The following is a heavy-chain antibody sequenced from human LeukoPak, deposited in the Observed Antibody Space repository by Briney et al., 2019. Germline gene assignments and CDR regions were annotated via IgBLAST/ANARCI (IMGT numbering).Heavy chain of an antibody. D-gene: IGHD2-15*01. J-gene: IGHJ4*02. CDR1: GFTFSNYA. CDR3: AKRQRSGGSCYDY. CDR2: ISTSDGST. V-gene: IGHV3-23*01. Sequence: GGSLRLSCAASGFTFSNYAMTWVRQAPGKGLEWVSTISTSDGSTYYADSVKGRFTISRDNSKNTLYLQMNSLRAEDTAVYYCAKRQRSGGSCYDYWGQGTLVTVSS.